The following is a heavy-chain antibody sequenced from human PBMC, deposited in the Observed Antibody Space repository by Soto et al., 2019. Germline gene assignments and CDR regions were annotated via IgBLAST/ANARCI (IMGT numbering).Heavy chain of an antibody. CDR2: ISYDGSNK. V-gene: IGHV3-30-3*01. CDR3: ARGRSGYDYPDAFDI. Sequence: QVQLVESGGGVVQPGRSLRLSCAASGFTFSSYAMHWVRQAPGKGLEWVAVISYDGSNKYYADSVKGRFTISRDNSKNTLYLQMNSLRAEDTAVYYCARGRSGYDYPDAFDIWGQGTMVTVSS. J-gene: IGHJ3*02. CDR1: GFTFSSYA. D-gene: IGHD5-12*01.